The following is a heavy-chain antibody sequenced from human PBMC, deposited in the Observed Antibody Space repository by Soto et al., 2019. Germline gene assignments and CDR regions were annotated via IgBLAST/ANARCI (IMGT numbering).Heavy chain of an antibody. J-gene: IGHJ6*02. Sequence: GGSLRLSCAASGFIFSSSWMTWVRQAPGKGLEWVANIKPDGSEVYYADSVKGRFTISRDSHRNSLYLQMNSLRAEDTAVYYCARESLLKSIPIYGYYYYAMDVWGQGTTVTVSS. D-gene: IGHD3-3*01. CDR2: IKPDGSEV. CDR3: ARESLLKSIPIYGYYYYAMDV. CDR1: GFIFSSSW. V-gene: IGHV3-7*03.